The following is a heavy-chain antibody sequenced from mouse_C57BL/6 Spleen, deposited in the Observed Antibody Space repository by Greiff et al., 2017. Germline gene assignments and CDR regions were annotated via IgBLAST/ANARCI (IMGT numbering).Heavy chain of an antibody. CDR1: GFTFSSYG. D-gene: IGHD2-4*01. CDR2: ISSGGSYT. J-gene: IGHJ3*01. V-gene: IGHV5-6*02. Sequence: DVMLVESGGDLVKPGGSLKLSCAASGFTFSSYGMSWVRQTPDKRLEWVATISSGGSYTYYPDSVKGRFTISRDNAKNTLYLQMSSLKSEDTAMYYCARYNDYWIAYWGQGTLVTVSA. CDR3: ARYNDYWIAY.